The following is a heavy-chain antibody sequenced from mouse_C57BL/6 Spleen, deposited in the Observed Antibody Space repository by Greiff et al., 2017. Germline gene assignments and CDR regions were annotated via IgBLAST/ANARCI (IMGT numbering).Heavy chain of an antibody. CDR1: GFSLTSYG. CDR2: IWSDGST. V-gene: IGHV2-6-1*01. J-gene: IGHJ4*01. CDR3: ARQGYYSNYDAMDY. Sequence: VHLVESGPGLVAPSQSLSITCTVSGFSLTSYGVHWVRQPPGKGLEWLVVIWSDGSTTYNSALKSRLSISKDNSKSQVFLKMNSLQTDDTAMYCCARQGYYSNYDAMDYWGQGTSVTVSS. D-gene: IGHD2-5*01.